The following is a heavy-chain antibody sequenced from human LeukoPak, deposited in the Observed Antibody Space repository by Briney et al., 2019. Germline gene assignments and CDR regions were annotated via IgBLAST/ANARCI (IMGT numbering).Heavy chain of an antibody. CDR2: ISTYDGNT. V-gene: IGHV1-18*01. Sequence: ASVKVSRKASGYTFNTYGISWVRQAPGQGLEWMGWISTYDGNTNYAQNLQGRVTMTTDTSTRTAYMEPRSLRSGDTAVYYCARWSYSSDWYFGTFDIWGQGTTVTISS. J-gene: IGHJ3*02. CDR3: ARWSYSSDWYFGTFDI. D-gene: IGHD6-19*01. CDR1: GYTFNTYG.